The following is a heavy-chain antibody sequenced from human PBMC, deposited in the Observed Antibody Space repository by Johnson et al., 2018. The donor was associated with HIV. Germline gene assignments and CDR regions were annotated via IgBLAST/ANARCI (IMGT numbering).Heavy chain of an antibody. V-gene: IGHV3-30-3*01. J-gene: IGHJ3*02. CDR2: ISYDGGSK. CDR1: GFTFSSYP. Sequence: QVQLVESGGGVVQPGRSLRLSCAASGFTFSSYPMHWVRQAPGKGLEWVAIISYDGGSKYYADSVTGRFPISRDNSNNTLYVEMNSLRAEDTAVFYCARGAPNWNYEPFSDAFDIWGQGTMVTVSS. CDR3: ARGAPNWNYEPFSDAFDI. D-gene: IGHD1-7*01.